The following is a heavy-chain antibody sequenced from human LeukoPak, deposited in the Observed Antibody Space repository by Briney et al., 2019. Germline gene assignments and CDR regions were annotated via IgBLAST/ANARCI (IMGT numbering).Heavy chain of an antibody. Sequence: PSETLSLTCAVTGGSISNNWWTWVRQPPGKGLEWIGEISQSARTNYNPSLKSRVTMSIDKSRNQFSLRMSSVTAADTAVYYCAGVRLGSSGFSEYFEHWGQGTLVTASS. CDR2: ISQSART. CDR1: GGSISNNW. CDR3: AGVRLGSSGFSEYFEH. D-gene: IGHD3-22*01. V-gene: IGHV4-4*02. J-gene: IGHJ1*01.